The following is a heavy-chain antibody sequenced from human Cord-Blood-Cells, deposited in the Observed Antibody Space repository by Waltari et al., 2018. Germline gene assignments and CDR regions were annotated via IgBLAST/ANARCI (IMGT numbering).Heavy chain of an antibody. CDR3: ARSYDSSGYYYHYYYYGMDV. CDR2: INHSGSN. D-gene: IGHD3-22*01. Sequence: QVQLQQWGAGLLKPSETLSLTCAVYGGSFSGYYWSWIRQPPGQGLEWIGEINHSGSNNYNPSLKSRVTISVDTSKNQFSLKLSSVTAADTAVYYCARSYDSSGYYYHYYYYGMDVWGQGTTVTVSS. V-gene: IGHV4-34*01. CDR1: GGSFSGYY. J-gene: IGHJ6*02.